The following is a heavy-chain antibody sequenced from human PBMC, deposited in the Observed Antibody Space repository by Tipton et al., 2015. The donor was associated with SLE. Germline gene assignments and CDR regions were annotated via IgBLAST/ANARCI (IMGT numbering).Heavy chain of an antibody. CDR2: IHTSGNT. V-gene: IGHV4-61*02. J-gene: IGHJ4*02. CDR1: GASISSGSYF. Sequence: TLSLTCTVSGASISSGSYFWGWIRQSAGEGLEWLGRIHTSGNTHYNPSLSSRLTISVDTSKNQFSLKLSSVTAADTAVYYCARHMITGGEFDYWGQGTLVTVSS. D-gene: IGHD3-16*01. CDR3: ARHMITGGEFDY.